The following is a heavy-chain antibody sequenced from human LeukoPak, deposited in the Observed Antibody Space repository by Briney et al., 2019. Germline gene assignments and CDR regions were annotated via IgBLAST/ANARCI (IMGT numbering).Heavy chain of an antibody. CDR2: FAPEDGER. CDR3: TAGVAVSRWYYFDY. J-gene: IGHJ4*01. V-gene: IGHV1-24*01. CDR1: GYSLTDFS. Sequence: ASVTVSFKVSGYSLTDFSINWVRQAPGKGFEWMGGFAPEDGERIYAQKFQGRVTMTEDTSADTAYMELSSLKSEDTAVYFCTAGVAVSRWYYFDYWGQGTLVTVSS. D-gene: IGHD6-13*01.